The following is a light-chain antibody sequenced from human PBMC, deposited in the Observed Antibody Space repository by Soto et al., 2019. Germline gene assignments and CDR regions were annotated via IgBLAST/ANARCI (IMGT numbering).Light chain of an antibody. V-gene: IGKV1-5*03. Sequence: DIQMTQSPSTLSASVGDSVTITCRASQSISDSLAWYQQKPGKAPKLLIYEASSLKSGVPSRFSGSRSGTEYTLTISSLQPDDVATYYCQQYNGYWTFGQGTKVEIK. J-gene: IGKJ1*01. CDR2: EAS. CDR1: QSISDS. CDR3: QQYNGYWT.